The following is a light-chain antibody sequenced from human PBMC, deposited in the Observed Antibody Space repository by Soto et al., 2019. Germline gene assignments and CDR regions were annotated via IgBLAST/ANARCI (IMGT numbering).Light chain of an antibody. CDR2: AVT. V-gene: IGLV2-14*01. J-gene: IGLJ1*01. CDR3: SSYTSSSSL. Sequence: HSVRTRPASVSGSPGQSITISRTGTNSDAGGYNYVSWYQQHPGKAPKLMIYAVTDRPSGGSSRFSGSKSGNTVSRTISGLHAEDEADYYCSSYTSSSSLFGTGSKVTVL. CDR1: NSDAGGYNY.